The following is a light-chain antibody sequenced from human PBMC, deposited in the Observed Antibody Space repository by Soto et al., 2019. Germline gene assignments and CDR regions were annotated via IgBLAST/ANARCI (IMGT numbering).Light chain of an antibody. CDR1: SSDVGGYNY. CDR3: SSYTSSSTLDV. Sequence: QSVLTQPASVSGSPGQSITISCTGTSSDVGGYNYVSWYQQHPGKAPKLMIYDVSDRPSGVSNRFSGSKSGNTASLTISGLQAEDEAVYYCSSYTSSSTLDVFGTG. V-gene: IGLV2-14*01. CDR2: DVS. J-gene: IGLJ1*01.